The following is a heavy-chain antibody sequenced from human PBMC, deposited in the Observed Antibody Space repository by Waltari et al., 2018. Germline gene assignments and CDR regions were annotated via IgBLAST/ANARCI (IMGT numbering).Heavy chain of an antibody. J-gene: IGHJ4*02. D-gene: IGHD6-19*01. Sequence: QVQLVESGGGVVQPGRSLRLSCAASGFTFSSYAMHWVRQAPGKGLECVAVISYDGSNKYYADSVKGRFTISRDNSKNTLYLQMNSLRAEDTAVYYCATLEGGGSGWGQGTLVTVSS. CDR2: ISYDGSNK. CDR3: ATLEGGGSG. V-gene: IGHV3-30-3*01. CDR1: GFTFSSYA.